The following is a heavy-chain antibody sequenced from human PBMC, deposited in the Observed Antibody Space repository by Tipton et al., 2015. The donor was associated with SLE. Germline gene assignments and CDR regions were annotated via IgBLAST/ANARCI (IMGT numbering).Heavy chain of an antibody. D-gene: IGHD6-19*01. CDR1: GFTFSSYA. J-gene: IGHJ4*02. CDR3: AKVAVAGRDY. V-gene: IGHV3-23*03. CDR2: IYSGGST. Sequence: SLRLSCAASGFTFSSYAMSWVRQAPGKGLEWVSVIYSGGSTYYADSVKGRFTISRDNSKNTLYLQMSSLRADDTDVYYCAKVAVAGRDYWGQGTLVTVSS.